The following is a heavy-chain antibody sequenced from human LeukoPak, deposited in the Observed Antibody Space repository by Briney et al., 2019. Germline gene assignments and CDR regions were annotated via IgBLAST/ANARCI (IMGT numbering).Heavy chain of an antibody. CDR3: ARPSLDYGGIDAFDF. V-gene: IGHV4-59*08. CDR1: GGSISSYY. D-gene: IGHD4-23*01. CDR2: IYYSGST. J-gene: IGHJ3*01. Sequence: SETLSLTCTVSGGSISSYYWSWIRQPPGKGLEWIGFIYYSGSTNYNPSLKSRVTISVDTSKNQFSLKLSSVTAAGTAVYYCARPSLDYGGIDAFDFWGQGTLVTVSS.